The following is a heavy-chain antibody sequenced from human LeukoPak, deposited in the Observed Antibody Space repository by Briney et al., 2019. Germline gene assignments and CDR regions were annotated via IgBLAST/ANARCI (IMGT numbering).Heavy chain of an antibody. V-gene: IGHV3-53*01. CDR2: IYSTGRT. D-gene: IGHD3-10*01. Sequence: PGGSLRLSCAASGFTVGSNYMNWVRQAPGKGLEWVSVIYSTGRTYYADSVKGRFTISRDDSKNTVYLQMNSLRVDDTAVYYCARAVGSGSYYGLDPWGQGTLVTVSS. CDR3: ARAVGSGSYYGLDP. J-gene: IGHJ5*02. CDR1: GFTVGSNY.